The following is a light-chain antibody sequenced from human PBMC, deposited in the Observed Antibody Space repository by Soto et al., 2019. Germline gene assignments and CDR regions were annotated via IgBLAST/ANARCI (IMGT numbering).Light chain of an antibody. J-gene: IGKJ2*01. CDR2: AAS. CDR3: QQSYSTPYT. V-gene: IGKV1-39*01. CDR1: QSISSY. Sequence: DIQMTQSPSSLSASVGDRVTITCRASQSISSYLNWYQQKPGKAPKLLIYAASSLQSGVPSRFSGSGSGTDFPLTISIPQPEDFATYYCQQSYSTPYTFGQGTKLEIK.